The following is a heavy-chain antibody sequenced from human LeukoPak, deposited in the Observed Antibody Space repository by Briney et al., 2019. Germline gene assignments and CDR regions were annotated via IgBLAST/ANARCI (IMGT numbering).Heavy chain of an antibody. CDR1: GFTVSRNY. CDR2: IYSGGNT. D-gene: IGHD3-10*01. V-gene: IGHV3-53*01. Sequence: PGGSLRLSCAASGFTVSRNYMSRVRQAPGKGLEWVSVIYSGGNTYYADSVKGRFTISRDNSKNTLYLQMNSLTAEDTAVYYCANLPRGDYWGLGTLVTVSS. J-gene: IGHJ4*02. CDR3: ANLPRGDY.